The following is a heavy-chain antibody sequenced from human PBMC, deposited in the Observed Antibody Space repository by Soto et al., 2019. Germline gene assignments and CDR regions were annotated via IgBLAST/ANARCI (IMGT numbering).Heavy chain of an antibody. CDR2: IWHDGGNK. D-gene: IGHD3-16*01. CDR3: ARDGDVNTGFGKDY. CDR1: GFTFSSYG. Sequence: QVQLVESGGGVVQPGRSLRLSCAASGFTFSSYGMHWVRQAPGKGLEWVAFIWHDGGNKFYAESVKGRFTISRDNSKNTLDLEMTSLSAEETAMYYCARDGDVNTGFGKDYWGQGTLVTVSS. V-gene: IGHV3-33*01. J-gene: IGHJ4*02.